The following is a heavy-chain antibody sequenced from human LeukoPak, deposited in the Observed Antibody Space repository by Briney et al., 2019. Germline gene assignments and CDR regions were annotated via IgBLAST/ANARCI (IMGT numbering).Heavy chain of an antibody. CDR3: AREMGGDYGSGTFFDL. Sequence: GGSLRLSCAASEFVFSDYYMSWVRQAPGKGLEWVSYISSGGDTIYYAYSVKGRFTISRDNAKNSLYLQMNNLRAEDTAVYYCAREMGGDYGSGTFFDLWGQGNMVTVSS. V-gene: IGHV3-11*01. CDR1: EFVFSDYY. J-gene: IGHJ4*02. D-gene: IGHD3-10*01. CDR2: ISSGGDTI.